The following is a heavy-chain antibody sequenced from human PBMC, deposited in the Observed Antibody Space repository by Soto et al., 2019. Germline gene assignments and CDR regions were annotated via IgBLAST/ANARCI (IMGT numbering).Heavy chain of an antibody. J-gene: IGHJ3*01. CDR1: GFSFTTSGVG. CDR3: AHRGHDFQDAFDV. D-gene: IGHD2-21*02. Sequence: QITLKESGTTLVKPTQTLTLTCTFSGFSFTTSGVGVGWIRQPPGKVLEWLALILWDDDERYRSSLKSRLTITKDTAKNQVILIITDMDPVDTATYYCAHRGHDFQDAFDVWGQGTMVPVSS. V-gene: IGHV2-5*02. CDR2: ILWDDDE.